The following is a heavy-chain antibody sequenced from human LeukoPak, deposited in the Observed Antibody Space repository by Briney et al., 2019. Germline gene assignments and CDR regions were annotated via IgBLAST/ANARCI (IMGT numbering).Heavy chain of an antibody. CDR3: ARGLMGGYPYFDY. CDR2: ISSSGSTI. CDR1: GFTFSSYE. D-gene: IGHD2-8*01. J-gene: IGHJ4*02. Sequence: PGGSLRLSCAASGFTFSSYEMNWVRQAPGKGLEWVSYISSSGSTIYYADSVKGRFTISRDNAKNSLYLQMNSLRAEDTALYYCARGLMGGYPYFDYWGQGILATVSS. V-gene: IGHV3-48*03.